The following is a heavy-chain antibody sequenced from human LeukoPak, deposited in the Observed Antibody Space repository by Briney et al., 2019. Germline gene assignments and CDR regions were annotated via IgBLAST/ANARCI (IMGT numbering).Heavy chain of an antibody. J-gene: IGHJ4*02. V-gene: IGHV4-59*01. CDR1: GGSISSYY. D-gene: IGHD4-17*01. CDR2: IYYSGST. Sequence: SETPSLTCTVSGGSISSYYWSWIRQPPGKGLEWIGYIYYSGSTNYNPSLKSRVTISVDTSKNQFSLKLSSVTAADTAVYYCARDPYGDYVFDYWGQGTLVTVSS. CDR3: ARDPYGDYVFDY.